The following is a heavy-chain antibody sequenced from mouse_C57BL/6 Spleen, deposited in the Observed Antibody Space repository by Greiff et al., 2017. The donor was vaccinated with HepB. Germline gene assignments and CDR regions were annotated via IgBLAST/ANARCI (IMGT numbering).Heavy chain of an antibody. CDR2: ISYDGSN. V-gene: IGHV3-6*01. J-gene: IGHJ3*01. CDR1: GYSITSGYY. Sequence: EVQLQESGPGLVKPSQSLSLTCSVTGYSITSGYYWNWIRQFPGNKLEWMGYISYDGSNNYNPSLKNRISITRDTSKNQFFLKLNSVTTEDTATYYCATEVVDWGQGTLVTVSA. CDR3: ATEVVD. D-gene: IGHD1-1*01.